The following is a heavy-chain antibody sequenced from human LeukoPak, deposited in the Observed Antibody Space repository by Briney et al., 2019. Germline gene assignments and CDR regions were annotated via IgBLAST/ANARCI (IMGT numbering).Heavy chain of an antibody. CDR3: ARVDPADRNSNLPGIAAAGNY. D-gene: IGHD6-13*01. CDR1: GYTFTGYY. V-gene: IGHV1-2*02. CDR2: INPNSGGT. J-gene: IGHJ4*02. Sequence: GASVKVSCKASGYTFTGYYMHWMRQAPGQGLEWMGWINPNSGGTNYAQKFQGRVTMTRDTSISTAYMELSRLRSDDTAVYYCARVDPADRNSNLPGIAAAGNYWGQGTLVTVSS.